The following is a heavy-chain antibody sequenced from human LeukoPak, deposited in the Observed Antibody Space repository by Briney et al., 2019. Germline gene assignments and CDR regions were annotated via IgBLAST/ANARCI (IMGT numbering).Heavy chain of an antibody. CDR2: ISTSSSTI. CDR1: GFTFSSYS. CDR3: ARDRVGATGGY. J-gene: IGHJ4*02. Sequence: GGSLRLSCAASGFTFSSYSMNWVRQAPGKGLEWVSYISTSSSTIYYADSVKGRFTISRDDAKNSLYLQMNSLRAEDTAVYYCARDRVGATGGYWGQGTLVTVSS. D-gene: IGHD1-26*01. V-gene: IGHV3-48*01.